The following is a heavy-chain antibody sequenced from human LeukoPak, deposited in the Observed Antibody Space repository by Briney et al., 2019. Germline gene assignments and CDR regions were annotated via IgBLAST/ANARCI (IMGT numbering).Heavy chain of an antibody. CDR1: GFTFSTYS. D-gene: IGHD2-15*01. Sequence: AGGPLRLSCAASGFTFSTYSMHWVRQAPGKGLEWVSVISYDGVYKYYADAMEGRFTTSRENSKNTLYLQINSLTTEDTAVYYCARDGSGGSNFYYDYWGQGTLVTVSS. J-gene: IGHJ4*02. CDR2: ISYDGVYK. V-gene: IGHV3-30-3*01. CDR3: ARDGSGGSNFYYDY.